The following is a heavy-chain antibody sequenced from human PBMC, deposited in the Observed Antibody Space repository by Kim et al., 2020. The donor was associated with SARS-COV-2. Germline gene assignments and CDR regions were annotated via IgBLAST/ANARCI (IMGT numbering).Heavy chain of an antibody. CDR2: VGHDGSLQ. CDR3: AKEIGSGLPLED. Sequence: GGSLRLSCAASGFTFSNHGMHWVRQAPGKGLDWVVVVGHDGSLQFYADSAKGRFTISRDNSRNTLYLHMSSLRVDDTAVYYCAKEIGSGLPLEDWGQGTL. CDR1: GFTFSNHG. D-gene: IGHD3-3*01. V-gene: IGHV3-30*18. J-gene: IGHJ4*02.